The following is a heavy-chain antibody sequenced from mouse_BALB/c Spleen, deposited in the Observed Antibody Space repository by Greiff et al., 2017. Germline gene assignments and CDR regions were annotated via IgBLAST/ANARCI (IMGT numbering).Heavy chain of an antibody. CDR3: AREDDGYYGDYAMDY. D-gene: IGHD2-3*01. Sequence: EVKVEESGGGLVKPGGSLKLSCAASGFTFSDYYMYWVRQTPEKRLEWVATISDGGSYTYYPDSVKGRFTISRDNAKNNLYLQMSSLKSEDTAMYYCAREDDGYYGDYAMDYWGQGTSVTVSS. V-gene: IGHV5-4*02. CDR1: GFTFSDYY. CDR2: ISDGGSYT. J-gene: IGHJ4*01.